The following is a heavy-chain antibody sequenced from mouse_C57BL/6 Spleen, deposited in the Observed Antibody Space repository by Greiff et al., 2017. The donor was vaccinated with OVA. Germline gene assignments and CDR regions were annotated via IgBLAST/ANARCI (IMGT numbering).Heavy chain of an antibody. CDR1: GYSITSGYY. CDR3: ARGWLPNAMDY. J-gene: IGHJ4*01. D-gene: IGHD2-2*01. V-gene: IGHV3-6*01. Sequence: EVKLQESGPGLVKPSQSLSLTCSVTGYSITSGYYWNWIRQFPGNKLEWMGYISYDGSNNYNPSLKNRISITRDTSKNQFFLKLNSVTTEDTATYYCARGWLPNAMDYWGQGTSVTVSS. CDR2: ISYDGSN.